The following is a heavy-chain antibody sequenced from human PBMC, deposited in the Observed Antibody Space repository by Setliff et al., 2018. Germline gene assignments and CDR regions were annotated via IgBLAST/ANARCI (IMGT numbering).Heavy chain of an antibody. CDR2: IRYDGSKK. Sequence: PEGSLRLSCAASGFAFSTYGIHWVRHTPGKGLEWVAYIRYDGSKKDYADYVRGRFTISRDDSKNTVSLQMNSLRAEDTAVYYCAKEIQPRRGPVYDSSGLAFDYWGQGTLVTVSS. CDR3: AKEIQPRRGPVYDSSGLAFDY. V-gene: IGHV3-30*02. CDR1: GFAFSTYG. J-gene: IGHJ4*01. D-gene: IGHD3-22*01.